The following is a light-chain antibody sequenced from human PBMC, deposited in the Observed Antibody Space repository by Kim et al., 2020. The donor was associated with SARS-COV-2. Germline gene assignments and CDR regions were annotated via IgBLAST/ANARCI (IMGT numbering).Light chain of an antibody. CDR2: DVS. CDR3: SSYTSSSTWV. Sequence: GQSITISCTGNSSDVGGYNYVSWYQQHPGKAPKLMIYDVSNRPSGVSNRFSGSKSGNTASLTIAWLQAEDEADYYCSSYTSSSTWVFGGGTQLTVL. CDR1: SSDVGGYNY. J-gene: IGLJ3*02. V-gene: IGLV2-14*03.